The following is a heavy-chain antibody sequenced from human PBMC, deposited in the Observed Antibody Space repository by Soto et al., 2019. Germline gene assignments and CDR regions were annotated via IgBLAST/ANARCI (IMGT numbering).Heavy chain of an antibody. Sequence: GGSLRLSCAASGFTFSSYSMNWVRQAPGKGLEWVSSISSSSSYIYYADSVKGRFTISRDNAKNSLYLQMNSLRAEDTAVYYCARDQYDILIGPNYWGQGTLVTVSS. CDR3: ARDQYDILIGPNY. D-gene: IGHD3-9*01. J-gene: IGHJ4*02. CDR1: GFTFSSYS. CDR2: ISSSSSYI. V-gene: IGHV3-21*01.